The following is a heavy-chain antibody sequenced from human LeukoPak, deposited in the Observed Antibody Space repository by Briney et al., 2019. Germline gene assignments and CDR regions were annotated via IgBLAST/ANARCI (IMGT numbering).Heavy chain of an antibody. V-gene: IGHV1-24*01. CDR3: ATGIPRSGYGGYLGY. Sequence: GASVKVSCKVSGYTLTELSMHWVRQAPGKGLEWMGGFDPEDGETIYAQKFQGRVTMTEDTSTDTAYMELSSLRSEDTAVYYCATGIPRSGYGGYLGYWGQGTLVTVSS. CDR1: GYTLTELS. D-gene: IGHD5-12*01. CDR2: FDPEDGET. J-gene: IGHJ4*02.